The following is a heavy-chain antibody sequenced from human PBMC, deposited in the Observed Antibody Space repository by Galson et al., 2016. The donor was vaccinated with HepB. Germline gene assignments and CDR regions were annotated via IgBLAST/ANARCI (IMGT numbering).Heavy chain of an antibody. CDR3: ARGSSFYHYWNPSRPYWFDP. J-gene: IGHJ5*02. Sequence: SLRLSCAASGFTFSNYGIHWVRQAPGKGLEWVAVIWYDGITKYYSDSVKGRFTVSRDNSKTTVYLQMNSLRAEDTAVYYCARGSSFYHYWNPSRPYWFDPWGQGTLVTVSS. D-gene: IGHD3-3*01. V-gene: IGHV3-33*01. CDR1: GFTFSNYG. CDR2: IWYDGITK.